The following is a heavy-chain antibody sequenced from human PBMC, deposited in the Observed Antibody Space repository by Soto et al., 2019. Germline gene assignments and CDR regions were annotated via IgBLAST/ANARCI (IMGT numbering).Heavy chain of an antibody. CDR1: GFSFSNFA. D-gene: IGHD5-12*01. CDR2: ISGSGAGT. V-gene: IGHV3-23*01. CDR3: AKESGTGYGRLDS. Sequence: EVQLMESGGGLVQPGGSLRLSCAASGFSFSNFAMTWVRQAPGKGLEWVSGISGSGAGTYYADSVKGRFTISRDNSKNVLFLQVSNLRAGDTAVYYWAKESGTGYGRLDSWGQGILLTVSS. J-gene: IGHJ4*02.